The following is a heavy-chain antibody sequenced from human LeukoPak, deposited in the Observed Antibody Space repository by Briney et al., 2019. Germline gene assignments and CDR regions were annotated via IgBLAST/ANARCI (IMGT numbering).Heavy chain of an antibody. CDR1: GFTFDDYA. CDR3: AKDQSIAVAGPYNWFDP. J-gene: IGHJ5*02. CDR2: ISWNSGSI. V-gene: IGHV3-9*01. D-gene: IGHD6-19*01. Sequence: GGSLRLSCAAPGFTFDDYAMHWVRQAPGKGLEWVSGISWNSGSIGYADSVKGRFTISRDSAKNSLYLQMNSLRAEDTALYYCAKDQSIAVAGPYNWFDPWGQGTLVTVSS.